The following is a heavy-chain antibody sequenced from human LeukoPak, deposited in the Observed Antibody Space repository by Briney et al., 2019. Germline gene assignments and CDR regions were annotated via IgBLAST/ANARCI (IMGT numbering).Heavy chain of an antibody. D-gene: IGHD4-17*01. Sequence: PGGSLRLSCAASGLTFSSYAVAWVRQAPGKGMEWVSSITSSDRTYYADSVKGPFTISRDNSKNTLYMEITSLRAEDTAVYYCAKGDYGDCYWGQGTLVTVSS. V-gene: IGHV3-23*01. J-gene: IGHJ4*02. CDR1: GLTFSSYA. CDR2: ITSSDRT. CDR3: AKGDYGDCY.